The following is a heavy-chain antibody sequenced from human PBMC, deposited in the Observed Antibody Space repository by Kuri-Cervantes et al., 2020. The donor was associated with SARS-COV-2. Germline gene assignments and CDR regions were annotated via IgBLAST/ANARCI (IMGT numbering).Heavy chain of an antibody. V-gene: IGHV6-1*01. Sequence: LRLSCAISGDSVSSNTAAWNWIRQSPSRGLEWLGRTYYRSKWYNDYAVSVKSRITINPDTFKNQFSLHLNSVTPEDTAVYYCARVHPGPEFYYGMDVWGQGTTVTVSS. J-gene: IGHJ6*02. CDR3: ARVHPGPEFYYGMDV. D-gene: IGHD3-10*01. CDR1: GDSVSSNTAA. CDR2: TYYRSKWYN.